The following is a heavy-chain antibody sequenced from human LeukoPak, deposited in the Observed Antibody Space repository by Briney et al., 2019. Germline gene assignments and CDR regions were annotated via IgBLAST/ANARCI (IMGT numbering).Heavy chain of an antibody. V-gene: IGHV4-34*01. CDR3: ASAPSLGATRLFDY. CDR2: INHSGST. CDR1: GGSFSGYY. D-gene: IGHD1-26*01. Sequence: SETLSLTCAVYGGSFSGYYWSWIRQPPGKGLERIGEINHSGSTNYNPSLKSRVTISVDTSKNQFSLKLSSVTAADTAVYYCASAPSLGATRLFDYWGQGTLVTVSS. J-gene: IGHJ4*02.